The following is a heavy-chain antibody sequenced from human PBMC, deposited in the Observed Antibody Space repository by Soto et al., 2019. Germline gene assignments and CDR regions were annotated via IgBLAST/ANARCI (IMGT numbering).Heavy chain of an antibody. CDR2: IYSSGST. Sequence: PSETLSLTCTVSGGSVSSDTHYWSWIRQPPGKRLEWIGFIYSSGSTNYNPSLKSRVTMSVDTSKNQFYLKLRSVIVADTAAYHRAIVVRAGSGPTCYTRADVGGQGATVTACS. D-gene: IGHD2-15*01. V-gene: IGHV4-61*01. CDR3: AIVVRAGSGPTCYTRADV. CDR1: GGSVSSDTHY. J-gene: IGHJ6*01.